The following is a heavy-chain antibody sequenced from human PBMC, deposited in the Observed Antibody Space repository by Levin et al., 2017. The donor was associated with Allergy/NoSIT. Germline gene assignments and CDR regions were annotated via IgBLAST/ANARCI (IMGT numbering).Heavy chain of an antibody. V-gene: IGHV3-23*01. J-gene: IGHJ4*02. CDR1: GFTFSSSA. CDR3: AKRGPNGDYFDF. Sequence: SSETLSLTCAASGFTFSSSAMSWVRQPPGKGLEWVSAISGSGGSTYYADSVKGRFTISRDYSKNTLYLRMNSLRAEDTAVYYCAKRGPNGDYFDFWGQGTLVTVSS. CDR2: ISGSGGST. D-gene: IGHD4-17*01.